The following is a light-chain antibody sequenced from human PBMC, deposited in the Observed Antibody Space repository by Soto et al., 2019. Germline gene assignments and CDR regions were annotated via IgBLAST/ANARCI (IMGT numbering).Light chain of an antibody. J-gene: IGKJ1*01. Sequence: AIRMTQSPSSFSASTGDRVTITCRASQDIISYVAWYQQKLGKAPKLLIYGASTLQSGVPSRFSGSGSGTDFTLTISSLQSEDFASYYCLQYYTYSWTFGQGTKVDI. V-gene: IGKV1-8*01. CDR2: GAS. CDR3: LQYYTYSWT. CDR1: QDIISY.